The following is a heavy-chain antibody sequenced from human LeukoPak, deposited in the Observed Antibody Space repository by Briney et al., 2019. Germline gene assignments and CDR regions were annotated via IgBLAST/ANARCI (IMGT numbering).Heavy chain of an antibody. Sequence: ASVKVSCKASGYTFTSYYMHWVRQAPGQGLEWMGIINPSGGSTSYAQKFRGRVTMTRDTSTSTVYMELSSLRSEDTAVYYCARADSKWELLHDYYYYMDVWGKGTTVTVSS. CDR2: INPSGGST. V-gene: IGHV1-46*01. D-gene: IGHD1-26*01. CDR1: GYTFTSYY. J-gene: IGHJ6*03. CDR3: ARADSKWELLHDYYYYMDV.